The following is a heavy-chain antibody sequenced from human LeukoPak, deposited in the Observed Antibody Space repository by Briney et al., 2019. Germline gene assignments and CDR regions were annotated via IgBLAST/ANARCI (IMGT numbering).Heavy chain of an antibody. CDR2: NSAYNGNT. CDR3: ARDGSSSQFD. CDR1: RYTFTSYG. J-gene: IGHJ4*02. V-gene: IGHV1-18*01. D-gene: IGHD6-6*01. Sequence: ASVNVSCMASRYTFTSYGIRWVRQAPGQGLEGMGWNSAYNGNTNYAQNLQGRVTMTTDTSTSTAYMELRSLISDDTAVYYCARDGSSSQFDWGQGTLVTVSS.